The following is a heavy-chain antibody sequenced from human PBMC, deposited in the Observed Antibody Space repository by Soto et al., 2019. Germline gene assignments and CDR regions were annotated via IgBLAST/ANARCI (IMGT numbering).Heavy chain of an antibody. CDR2: INSDGSIT. D-gene: IGHD6-19*01. CDR1: GFTFRSYW. CDR3: ARWPRRDSSGWDIGY. Sequence: GGSLRLSCAASGFTFRSYWMHWVRQGPGKGLVWVSRINSDGSITTYADSVKGRFTISRDNARNTLYLQMNRLRAEDTAMYYCARWPRRDSSGWDIGYWGQGTLVTVSS. V-gene: IGHV3-74*01. J-gene: IGHJ4*02.